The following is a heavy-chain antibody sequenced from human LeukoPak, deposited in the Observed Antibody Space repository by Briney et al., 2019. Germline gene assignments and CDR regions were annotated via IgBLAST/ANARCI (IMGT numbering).Heavy chain of an antibody. CDR2: ISGSGDST. D-gene: IGHD1-14*01. J-gene: IGHJ6*02. CDR3: AKEGPLPLSYYYAMDV. V-gene: IGHV3-23*01. Sequence: PGGSLRLSCAASGFTFRTYTMSWVSQAPGRGMGWVSCISGSGDSTHHADSVEGRFTFSTDNSKNTLYLQMNSLRVEDTAVFYCAKEGPLPLSYYYAMDVWGQGTTVTVSS. CDR1: GFTFRTYT.